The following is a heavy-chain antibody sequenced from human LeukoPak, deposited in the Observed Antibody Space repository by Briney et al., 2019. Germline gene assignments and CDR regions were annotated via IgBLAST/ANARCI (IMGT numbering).Heavy chain of an antibody. V-gene: IGHV3-48*03. D-gene: IGHD2-15*01. CDR2: ISSSGSTI. J-gene: IGHJ6*03. CDR1: GFTFSSYE. Sequence: GGSLRLSCAASGFTFSSYEMNWVRQVPGKGLEWVSYISSSGSTIYYADSVKGRFTISRDNAKNSLYLQMNSLRAEDTAVYYCARGLGYCSGGSCYLVHYYYYYMDVWGKGTTVTVSS. CDR3: ARGLGYCSGGSCYLVHYYYYYMDV.